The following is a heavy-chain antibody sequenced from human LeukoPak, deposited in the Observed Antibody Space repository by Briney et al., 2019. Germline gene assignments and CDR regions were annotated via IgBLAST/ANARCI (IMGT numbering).Heavy chain of an antibody. CDR2: ISGSGGST. J-gene: IGHJ6*03. CDR3: TLKVRGVPYYMDV. D-gene: IGHD3-10*01. V-gene: IGHV3-23*01. Sequence: GGSLRLSCAASGFTFSSYAMSWVRQAPGKGLEWVSAISGSGGSTYYADSVKGRFTISRDNSKNTLYLQMNSLRAEDTAVYYCTLKVRGVPYYMDVWGKGTTVTISS. CDR1: GFTFSSYA.